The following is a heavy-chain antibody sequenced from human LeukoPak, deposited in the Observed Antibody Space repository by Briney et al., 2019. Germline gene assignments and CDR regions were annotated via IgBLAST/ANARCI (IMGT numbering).Heavy chain of an antibody. J-gene: IGHJ4*02. V-gene: IGHV3-11*05. CDR1: GFTFSDYY. CDR3: ARGYHGSGSYVY. CDR2: ISSSSSNT. Sequence: GGSLRLSCAASGFTFSDYYMSWICQAPGKGLEWVSYISSSSSNTNYADSVKGRFTISRDNAKNSLYLQMNSLRAEDTAVYYCARGYHGSGSYVYWGQGTLVTVSS. D-gene: IGHD3-10*01.